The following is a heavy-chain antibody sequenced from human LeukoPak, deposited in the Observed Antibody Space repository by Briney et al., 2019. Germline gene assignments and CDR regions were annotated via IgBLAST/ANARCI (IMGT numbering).Heavy chain of an antibody. CDR2: ISSSGRSI. V-gene: IGHV3-48*03. CDR1: GFTFNIYE. CDR3: AKEDIAGNGFPFDS. J-gene: IGHJ4*02. Sequence: GGSLILSCAASGFTFNIYEMNWVRQAPRKGPEWISYISSSGRSIYYADSVKGRFTISRDNAKNSVYLQMNSLRVEDTAIYYCAKEDIAGNGFPFDSWGQGTMVTVSS. D-gene: IGHD5-12*01.